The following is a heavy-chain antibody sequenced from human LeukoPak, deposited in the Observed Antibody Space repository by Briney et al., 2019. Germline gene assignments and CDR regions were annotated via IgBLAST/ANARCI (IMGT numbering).Heavy chain of an antibody. V-gene: IGHV3-48*04. J-gene: IGHJ6*03. D-gene: IGHD3-10*01. Sequence: PGGSLRLSCAASGFTFSSYSMNWVRQAPGKGLEWVSYISSSSSTIYYADSVKGRFTISRDNAKNSLYLQMNSLRAEDTAVYYCARRLLRTMVRGPSYYYYYYMDVWGKGTTVTISS. CDR2: ISSSSSTI. CDR3: ARRLLRTMVRGPSYYYYYYMDV. CDR1: GFTFSSYS.